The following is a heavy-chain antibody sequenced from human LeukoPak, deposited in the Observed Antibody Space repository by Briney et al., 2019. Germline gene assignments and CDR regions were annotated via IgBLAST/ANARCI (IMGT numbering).Heavy chain of an antibody. V-gene: IGHV1-8*01. Sequence: GASVKVSCKASGYTFTSYDINWVRQATGQGLEWMGWTNPNSGNTGYAQKFQGRVTMTRNTSISTAYMELSSLRSEDTAVYYCARRNYDSSGYYSFDPWGQGTLVTVSS. D-gene: IGHD3-22*01. CDR3: ARRNYDSSGYYSFDP. CDR2: TNPNSGNT. CDR1: GYTFTSYD. J-gene: IGHJ5*02.